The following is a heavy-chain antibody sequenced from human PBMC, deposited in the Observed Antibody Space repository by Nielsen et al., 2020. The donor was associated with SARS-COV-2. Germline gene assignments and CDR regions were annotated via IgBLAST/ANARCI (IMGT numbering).Heavy chain of an antibody. V-gene: IGHV1-2*06. Sequence: ASVKVSCKASGYTFTGYCMHWVRQAPGQGLEWMGRINPNSGGTNYAQKFQGRVTMTRDTSISTAYMELSRLRSDDTAVYYCAREILPWGGAYVHYYYMDVWGKGTTVTVSS. CDR2: INPNSGGT. CDR1: GYTFTGYC. CDR3: AREILPWGGAYVHYYYMDV. D-gene: IGHD3-16*01. J-gene: IGHJ6*03.